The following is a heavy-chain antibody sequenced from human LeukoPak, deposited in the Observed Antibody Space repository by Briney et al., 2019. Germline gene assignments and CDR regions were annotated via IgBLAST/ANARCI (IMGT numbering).Heavy chain of an antibody. V-gene: IGHV3-20*02. CDR2: INRNGGIT. J-gene: IGHJ4*02. D-gene: IGHD3-16*01. CDR1: GFTFADFG. Sequence: PGGSLGLSLEASGFTFADFGRAWVRQAQGRGRDGVFGINRNGGITGYADSVKGRFTISRDNAKNSLYLQMNSLRVEDTALYHCVRDTAAYLRGGNDYCGQGILVTVSS. CDR3: VRDTAAYLRGGNDY.